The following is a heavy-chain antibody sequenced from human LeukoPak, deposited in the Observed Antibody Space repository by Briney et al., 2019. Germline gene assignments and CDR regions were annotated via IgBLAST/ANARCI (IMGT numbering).Heavy chain of an antibody. Sequence: PSQTLSLTCTVSGASINSDNHYWSWIRQSPGKGLEWLGYYHSGSTGYSPPLKSRVTMSVDTSKNQFSLKVNSVTAADTAVYYCARDQVIRWFYYWGQGTLVTVSS. J-gene: IGHJ4*02. CDR1: GASINSDNHY. CDR2: YHSGST. V-gene: IGHV4-30-4*01. CDR3: ARDQVIRWFYY. D-gene: IGHD2-15*01.